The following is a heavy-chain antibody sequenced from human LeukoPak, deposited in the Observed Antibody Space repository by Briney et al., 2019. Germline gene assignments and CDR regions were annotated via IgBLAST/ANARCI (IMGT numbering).Heavy chain of an antibody. D-gene: IGHD3-3*01. V-gene: IGHV3-21*01. CDR1: GFTFSSYS. J-gene: IGHJ4*02. CDR2: ISSSSSYI. Sequence: PGGSLRLSCAASGFTFSSYSTNWVRQAPGKGLEWASSISSSSSYIYYADSVKGRFTISRDNAKNSLYLQMNSLRAEDTAVYYCARDLSGYYFFDYWGQGTLVTVSS. CDR3: ARDLSGYYFFDY.